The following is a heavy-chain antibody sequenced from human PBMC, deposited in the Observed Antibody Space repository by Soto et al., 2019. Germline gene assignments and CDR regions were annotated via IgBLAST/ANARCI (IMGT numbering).Heavy chain of an antibody. V-gene: IGHV3-15*01. D-gene: IGHD2-2*01. CDR3: AADRSCSSNTCPGAFDI. CDR1: GFTFSHVW. J-gene: IGHJ3*02. CDR2: IKRKSDGETT. Sequence: EVQLVESGGDLVKPGGSLRLSCAASGFTFSHVWMTWVRQAPGKGLEWVGRIKRKSDGETTDYAAPVKGRFTISRDDSKNTLYLQMNSLKTDDTAVYYCAADRSCSSNTCPGAFDIWGQGTMVSVSA.